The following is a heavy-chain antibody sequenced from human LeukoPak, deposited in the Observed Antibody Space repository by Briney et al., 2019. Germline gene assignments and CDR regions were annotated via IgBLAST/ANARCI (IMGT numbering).Heavy chain of an antibody. CDR3: AKEMDPYGSGSYYPYFAFDY. CDR1: GFTFSSYG. CDR2: ISYDGSNK. Sequence: PGGSLRLSCAASGFTFSSYGMHWVRQAPGKGLEWVAVISYDGSNKYYADSVKRRFTISRDNSKNTLYLQMNRLRAEDTAVYYCAKEMDPYGSGSYYPYFAFDYWGQGTLVTVSS. D-gene: IGHD3-10*01. J-gene: IGHJ4*02. V-gene: IGHV3-30*18.